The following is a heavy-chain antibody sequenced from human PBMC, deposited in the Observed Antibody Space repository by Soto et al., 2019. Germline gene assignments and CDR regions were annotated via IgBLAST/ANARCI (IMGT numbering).Heavy chain of an antibody. D-gene: IGHD6-19*01. CDR3: ARHGSGWHNFDY. Sequence: SETLSLTCTVSGGSISSSSYYWGWIRQPPEKGLEWIGSIYYSGSTCYNPSLKSRVTISVDTSKNQFSLKLSSVTAADTAVYYCARHGSGWHNFDYWGQGTLVTVSS. V-gene: IGHV4-39*01. J-gene: IGHJ4*02. CDR1: GGSISSSSYY. CDR2: IYYSGST.